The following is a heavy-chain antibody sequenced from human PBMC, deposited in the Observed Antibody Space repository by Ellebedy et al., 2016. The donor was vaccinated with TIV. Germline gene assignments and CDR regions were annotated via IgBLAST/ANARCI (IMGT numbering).Heavy chain of an antibody. CDR1: GYSFTSYW. J-gene: IGHJ3*02. Sequence: GESLKISXKGSGYSFTSYWIGWVRQMPGKGLEWMGIIYPGGSDTRYSPSFQGQVTISADKSISTAYLQWSSLKASDTAMYYCAIYGDYYTNAFDIWGQGTMVTVSS. CDR2: IYPGGSDT. CDR3: AIYGDYYTNAFDI. V-gene: IGHV5-51*01. D-gene: IGHD4-17*01.